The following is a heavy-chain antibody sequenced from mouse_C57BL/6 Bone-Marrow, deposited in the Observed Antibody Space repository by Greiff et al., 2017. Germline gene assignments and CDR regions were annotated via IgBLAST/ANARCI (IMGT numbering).Heavy chain of an antibody. CDR2: IDPSDSYT. V-gene: IGHV1-59*01. CDR3: AIITTVVPYYYAMDY. CDR1: GYTFTSYW. Sequence: QVQLQQPGAELVRPGTSVKLSCKASGYTFTSYWMHWVKQRPGQGLERIGVIDPSDSYTNYNQKFKGKATLTVDKSSSTAYMQLSSLTSEDSAVYYCAIITTVVPYYYAMDYWGQGTSVTVSS. D-gene: IGHD1-1*01. J-gene: IGHJ4*01.